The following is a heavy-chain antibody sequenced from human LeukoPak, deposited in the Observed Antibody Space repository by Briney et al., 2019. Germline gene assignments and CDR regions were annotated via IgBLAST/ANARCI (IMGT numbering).Heavy chain of an antibody. CDR1: GYTFTSYG. CDR2: ISAYNGNT. V-gene: IGHV1-18*01. CDR3: ARALPLKNSVAGAFDY. J-gene: IGHJ4*02. Sequence: ASVKVSCKASGYTFTSYGISWVRQAPGQGLEWMGWISAYNGNTNYAQKLQGRVTMTTDTSTSTAYMELRSLRSDDTAVYYCARALPLKNSVAGAFDYWGQGTLVTVSS. D-gene: IGHD1-1*01.